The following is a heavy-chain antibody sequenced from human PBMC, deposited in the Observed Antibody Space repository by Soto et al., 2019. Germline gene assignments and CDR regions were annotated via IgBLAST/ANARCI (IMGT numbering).Heavy chain of an antibody. CDR2: ITGSGDTT. D-gene: IGHD6-19*01. CDR3: ARELAVAHDAFDI. J-gene: IGHJ3*02. V-gene: IGHV3-23*01. CDR1: GFIFKNYV. Sequence: PGGSLRLSCAASGFIFKNYVMNWVRQAPGGGLEWVSGITGSGDTTYYADSVKGSFTISRDNSKNTLYLQMNSLRAEDTAVYYCARELAVAHDAFDIWGQGTMVTVSS.